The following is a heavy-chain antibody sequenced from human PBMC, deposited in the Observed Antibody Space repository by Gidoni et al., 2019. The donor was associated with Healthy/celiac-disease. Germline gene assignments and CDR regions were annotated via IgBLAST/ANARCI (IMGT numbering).Heavy chain of an antibody. J-gene: IGHJ4*02. CDR3: AKDGYSGSYYYFDY. D-gene: IGHD1-26*01. Sequence: EVQLLESGGGLVQPGGSLRLSCAASGFTFRSYALSWVRQAPGKGLEWVSAISGSGGSTYYADSVKGRFTISRDNSKNTLYLQMNSLRAEDTAVYYCAKDGYSGSYYYFDYWGQGTLVTVSS. CDR1: GFTFRSYA. V-gene: IGHV3-23*01. CDR2: ISGSGGST.